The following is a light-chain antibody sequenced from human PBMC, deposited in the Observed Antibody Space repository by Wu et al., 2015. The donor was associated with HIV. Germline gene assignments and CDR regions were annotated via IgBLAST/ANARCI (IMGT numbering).Light chain of an antibody. CDR1: QSVTNNY. V-gene: IGKV3-20*01. CDR3: QQYESSIT. J-gene: IGKJ5*01. Sequence: ENVLTQSPGTLSLPPGERATLSCWASQSVTNNYFAWFQQKPGQAPRLLIYSASSRATGIPDRFSGSGSGTDFTLTITRLEPEDFAVYYCQQYESSITFGQGTRLDIK. CDR2: SAS.